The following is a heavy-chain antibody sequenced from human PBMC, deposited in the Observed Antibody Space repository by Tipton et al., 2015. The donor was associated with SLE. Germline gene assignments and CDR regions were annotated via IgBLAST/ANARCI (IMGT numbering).Heavy chain of an antibody. CDR2: ISGYNGDT. D-gene: IGHD3-9*01. J-gene: IGHJ1*01. V-gene: IGHV1-18*01. Sequence: QLVQSGAEVKKPGASVKVSCKTSGFTFTSSGISWVRQAPGQGLEWMGWISGYNGDTNYPQKFQGRVTMTTDTSTGTAYMELRRLTSDDTAVYYCATTIARSPGYFQHWGQGSLVTVSS. CDR1: GFTFTSSG. CDR3: ATTIARSPGYFQH.